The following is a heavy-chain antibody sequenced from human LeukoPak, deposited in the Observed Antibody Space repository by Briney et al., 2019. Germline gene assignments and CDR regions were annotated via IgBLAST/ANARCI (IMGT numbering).Heavy chain of an antibody. CDR1: GYTFTSYG. CDR3: ARVYYDFWSGYEYDAFDI. Sequence: ASVKVSCKASGYTFTSYGIGWVRQAPGQGLEWMGWISAYNGNTNYAQKLQGRVTMTTDTSTSTAYMELRSLRYDDTAVYYCARVYYDFWSGYEYDAFDIWGQGTMVTVSS. CDR2: ISAYNGNT. D-gene: IGHD3-3*01. V-gene: IGHV1-18*01. J-gene: IGHJ3*02.